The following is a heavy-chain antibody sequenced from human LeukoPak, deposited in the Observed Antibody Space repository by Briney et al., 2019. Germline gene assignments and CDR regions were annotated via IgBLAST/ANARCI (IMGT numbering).Heavy chain of an antibody. CDR3: ARVPLATAGQGIDY. Sequence: SGGSLRLSCAASGFTFSNYWLHWVRQPPGKGLVWVSRITTDESSTHYAASVNGRFTISRDNGKNTLYLQMNSLRAEDTAVYYCARVPLATAGQGIDYWGQGTLVTVSS. CDR1: GFTFSNYW. D-gene: IGHD6-13*01. V-gene: IGHV3-74*01. CDR2: ITTDESST. J-gene: IGHJ4*02.